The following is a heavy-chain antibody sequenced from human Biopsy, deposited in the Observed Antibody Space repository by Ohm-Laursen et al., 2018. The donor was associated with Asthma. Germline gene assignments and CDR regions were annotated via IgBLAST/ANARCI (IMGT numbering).Heavy chain of an antibody. CDR2: IYSGGGT. CDR3: ARGDSSNWSHYYFDY. Sequence: SLRLSCAAAVFAFSIYPMSWARPAPGKGLEWVSVIYSGGGTYYADSVQGRVTIPRDNSKNTLSLQMNSLRAEDTAVYYCARGDSSNWSHYYFDYWGQGTLVTVSS. V-gene: IGHV3-53*01. CDR1: VFAFSIYP. D-gene: IGHD3-22*01. J-gene: IGHJ4*02.